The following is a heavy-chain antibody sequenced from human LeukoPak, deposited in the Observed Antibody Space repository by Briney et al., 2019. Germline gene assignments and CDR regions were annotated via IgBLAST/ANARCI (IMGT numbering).Heavy chain of an antibody. CDR3: AKDDYSHYAGFDP. D-gene: IGHD4-11*01. Sequence: GGSLRLSCAASGFTFSSYGMHWVRQAPGKGLEWVAFIRYDGSNKYYADSVKSRFTISRDNSKNTLYLQMNSLRAEDTAVYYCAKDDYSHYAGFDPWGQGTLVTVSS. V-gene: IGHV3-30*02. CDR1: GFTFSSYG. CDR2: IRYDGSNK. J-gene: IGHJ5*02.